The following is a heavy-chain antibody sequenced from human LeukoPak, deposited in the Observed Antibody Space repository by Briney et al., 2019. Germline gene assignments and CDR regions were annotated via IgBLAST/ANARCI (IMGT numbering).Heavy chain of an antibody. Sequence: GGSLRLSCAASRFTFSSYDMSCVRHAPGKGLEWVSGISGIVSSIYYADSVKGRFTISRDNSKNTLYLQMNSLRAEDTAVYHCAKDPTFYNYWGQGTLVTVSS. CDR3: AKDPTFYNY. CDR2: ISGIVSSI. J-gene: IGHJ4*02. D-gene: IGHD3-3*02. V-gene: IGHV3-23*01. CDR1: RFTFSSYD.